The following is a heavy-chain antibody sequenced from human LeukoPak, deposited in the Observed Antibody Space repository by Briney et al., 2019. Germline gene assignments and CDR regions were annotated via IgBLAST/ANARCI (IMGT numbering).Heavy chain of an antibody. CDR1: GGSFSGYY. D-gene: IGHD3-9*01. J-gene: IGHJ4*02. CDR3: ATSYYDILTGYRPLAY. CDR2: INHSGST. Sequence: SETLSLTCAVYGGSFSGYYWSWIRQPPGKGLEWIGEINHSGSTNYNPSLKSRVTISVDTSKNQFSLKLGSVTAADTAVYYCATSYYDILTGYRPLAYWGQGTLVTVSS. V-gene: IGHV4-34*06.